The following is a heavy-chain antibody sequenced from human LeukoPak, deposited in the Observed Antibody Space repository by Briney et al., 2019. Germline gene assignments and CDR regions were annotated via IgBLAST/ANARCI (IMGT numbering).Heavy chain of an antibody. D-gene: IGHD6-13*01. V-gene: IGHV3-74*01. CDR3: ASEGGSWYYFDY. CDR1: GFTFSSYW. Sequence: GGSLRLSCAASGFTFSSYWMHWVRQAPGKGLVWVSRINSDGSSTSYADSVKGRFTISRDNAKNTLYLQMNGLRAEDTAVYYCASEGGSWYYFDYWGQGTLVTVSS. J-gene: IGHJ4*02. CDR2: INSDGSST.